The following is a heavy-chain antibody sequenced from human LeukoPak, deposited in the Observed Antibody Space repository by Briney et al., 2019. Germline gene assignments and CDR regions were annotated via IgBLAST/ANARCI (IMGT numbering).Heavy chain of an antibody. J-gene: IGHJ4*02. CDR3: ARGQGYYYDSSGFDY. V-gene: IGHV4-59*01. D-gene: IGHD3-22*01. Sequence: SETLSLTCTVSGGSISSYYWSWIRQPPGKGLEWMGYIYYSGSTNYNPSLKSRVTISVDTSKNQFSLKLSSVTAADTAVYYCARGQGYYYDSSGFDYWGQGTLVTVSS. CDR2: IYYSGST. CDR1: GGSISSYY.